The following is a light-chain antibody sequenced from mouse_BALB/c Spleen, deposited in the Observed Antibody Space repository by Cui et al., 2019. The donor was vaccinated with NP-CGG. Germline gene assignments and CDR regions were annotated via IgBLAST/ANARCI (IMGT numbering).Light chain of an antibody. V-gene: IGLV1*01. Sequence: AVVTQESAPTTSPGETVTLTCRSITGAVTTSNYANWVQEKPDHLFTGLIGGTNNRAPGVPARFSGSLIGDKAALTITGAQTEDEAIYFCALWYSNHWVFGGGTKLTVL. CDR3: ALWYSNHWV. J-gene: IGLJ1*01. CDR1: TGAVTTSNY. CDR2: GTN.